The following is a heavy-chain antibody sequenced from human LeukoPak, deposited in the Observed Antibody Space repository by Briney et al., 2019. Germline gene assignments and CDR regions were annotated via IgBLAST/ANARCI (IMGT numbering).Heavy chain of an antibody. Sequence: PSETLSLTCTVSGGSISSYYWSWIRQPAGKGLDWIGRIYTSGSTNYNPSLKSRVTMSVDTSKNQFSLKLSSVTAADTAVYYCARSRMITFGGVIVPEYYFDYWGQGTLVTVSS. CDR2: IYTSGST. CDR3: ARSRMITFGGVIVPEYYFDY. V-gene: IGHV4-4*07. D-gene: IGHD3-16*02. CDR1: GGSISSYY. J-gene: IGHJ4*02.